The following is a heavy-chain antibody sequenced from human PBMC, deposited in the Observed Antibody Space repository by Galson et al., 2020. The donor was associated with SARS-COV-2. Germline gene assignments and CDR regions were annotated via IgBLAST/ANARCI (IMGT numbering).Heavy chain of an antibody. D-gene: IGHD4-4*01. Sequence: GGSLRLSCAPSGFTFDDYSMHWVRQAPGKGLEWVSLISWDGGSTYYADSVKGRFTISRDNSKNSLYLQMNSLRTEDTALYYCAKDYIQYTYSYGMDVWGQGTTVTVSS. CDR3: AKDYIQYTYSYGMDV. J-gene: IGHJ6*02. CDR1: GFTFDDYS. CDR2: ISWDGGST. V-gene: IGHV3-43*01.